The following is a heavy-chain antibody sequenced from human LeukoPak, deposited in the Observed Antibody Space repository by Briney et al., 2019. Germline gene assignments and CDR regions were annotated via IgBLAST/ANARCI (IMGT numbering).Heavy chain of an antibody. CDR2: IKSKTDGGTS. CDR1: GFTFTNAW. CDR3: STLWYGA. V-gene: IGHV3-15*01. J-gene: IGHJ5*02. Sequence: KSGGSLRLSCAASGFTFTNAWMYWVRQAPGKGLGWVGRIKSKTDGGTSDYAAPVTGRFTISRDDSKSTLYLEMNSLKTEDTGVYYCSTLWYGAWGQGTLVTVSS. D-gene: IGHD3-10*01.